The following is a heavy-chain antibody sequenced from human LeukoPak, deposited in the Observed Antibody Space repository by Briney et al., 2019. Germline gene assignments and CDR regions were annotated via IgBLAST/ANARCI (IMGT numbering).Heavy chain of an antibody. J-gene: IGHJ4*02. CDR3: AREAIDY. D-gene: IGHD5-12*01. CDR1: GFTFSSYS. CDR2: ISSSSTI. V-gene: IGHV3-48*01. Sequence: QPGGSLRLSCAASGFTFSSYSMNWVRQAPGKGLEWVSYISSSSTIYYADSVKGRFTISRDNAKNSLYLQMNSLRAEDTAVYYCAREAIDYWGQGTLVTVSS.